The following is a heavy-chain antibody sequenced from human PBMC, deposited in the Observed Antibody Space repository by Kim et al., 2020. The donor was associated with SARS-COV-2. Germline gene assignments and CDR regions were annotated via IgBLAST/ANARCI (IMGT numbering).Heavy chain of an antibody. J-gene: IGHJ4*02. V-gene: IGHV3-23*03. CDR3: AKAGGSGSYSFDY. CDR2: IFSGGTGT. CDR1: GFTFNTYA. D-gene: IGHD3-10*01. Sequence: GGSLRLSCAASGFTFNTYAMGWVRQAPGKGLEWVSIIFSGGTGTYYADPVKGRFTISRDNSKNMLYLQMNSLRAEDTAVYYCAKAGGSGSYSFDYWGQGT.